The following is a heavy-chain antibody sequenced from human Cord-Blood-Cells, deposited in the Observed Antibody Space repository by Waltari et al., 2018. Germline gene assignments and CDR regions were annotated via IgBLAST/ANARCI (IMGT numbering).Heavy chain of an antibody. J-gene: IGHJ4*02. CDR1: GYTFTRYA. V-gene: IGHV1-3*01. D-gene: IGHD4-4*01. Sequence: GYTFTRYAMPWARQAPGQRLEWMGWINAGNGNTKYSQKFQGRVTITRDTSASTAYMELSSLRSEDTAVYYCARLEDYSNDGGWGQGTLVTVSS. CDR3: ARLEDYSNDGG. CDR2: INAGNGNT.